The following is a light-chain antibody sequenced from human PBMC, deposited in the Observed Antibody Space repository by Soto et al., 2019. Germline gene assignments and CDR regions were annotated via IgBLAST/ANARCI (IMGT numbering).Light chain of an antibody. Sequence: DIQLTQSPSFLSASVGDRVTITCRASQGIASYLAWYQQKPGKAPKLLIYAASTLQSGFPSRFSGSGSGTEFTLTISSLQPEDLATYYCQQLNSYPRTFGQGTKVEIK. CDR1: QGIASY. V-gene: IGKV1-9*01. CDR2: AAS. CDR3: QQLNSYPRT. J-gene: IGKJ1*01.